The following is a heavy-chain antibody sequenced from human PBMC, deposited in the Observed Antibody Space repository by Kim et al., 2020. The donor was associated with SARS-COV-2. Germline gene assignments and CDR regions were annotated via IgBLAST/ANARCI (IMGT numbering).Heavy chain of an antibody. V-gene: IGHV4-4*07. Sequence: NPPLKCRVTISVDTSKNQDSLRLSSLTVADTVVYYCARVIMVACFYAFDIWGQGIIVTVS. CDR3: ARVIMVACFYAFDI. J-gene: IGHJ3*02. D-gene: IGHD2-15*01.